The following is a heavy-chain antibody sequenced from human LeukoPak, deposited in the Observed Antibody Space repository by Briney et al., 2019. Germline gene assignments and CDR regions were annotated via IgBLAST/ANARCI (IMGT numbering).Heavy chain of an antibody. CDR3: ARIAAAGTSNYYYNYMDV. Sequence: SETLSLTCTVSGGSISSYYWSWIRQPAGKGLEWIGRIYTSGSTNYNPSLKSRVTMSVDTSKNQFSLKLSSVTAADTAVYYCARIAAAGTSNYYYNYMDVWGKGTTVTVSS. CDR1: GGSISSYY. J-gene: IGHJ6*03. V-gene: IGHV4-4*07. CDR2: IYTSGST. D-gene: IGHD6-13*01.